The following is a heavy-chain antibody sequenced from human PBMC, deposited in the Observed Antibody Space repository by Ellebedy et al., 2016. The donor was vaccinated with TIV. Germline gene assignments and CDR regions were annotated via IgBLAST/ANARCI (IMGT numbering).Heavy chain of an antibody. CDR1: GFTFNIYG. CDR3: ARGGLFGAPRYIDV. Sequence: GESLKISXAASGFTFNIYGMHWVRQAPGKGLEWVAVVWYHGTNKYYTDSLKGRFTISRDSSQNTLYLQMDSLRAEDTAVYYCARGGLFGAPRYIDVWGKGTTVIVSS. V-gene: IGHV3-33*01. D-gene: IGHD3-3*01. CDR2: VWYHGTNK. J-gene: IGHJ6*03.